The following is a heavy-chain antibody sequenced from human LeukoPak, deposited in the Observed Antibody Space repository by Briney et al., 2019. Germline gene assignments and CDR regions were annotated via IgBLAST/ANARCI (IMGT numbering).Heavy chain of an antibody. CDR1: GFTFSSYS. J-gene: IGHJ1*01. CDR3: ASTSSSWYPKYFQH. Sequence: GGSLRLSCAASGFTFSSYSMNWVRQAPGKGLEWVSYISSSSSTIYYADSVKGRFTISRDNAKNSLYLQMNSLRAEDTAVYYCASTSSSWYPKYFQHWARAPWSPSPQ. CDR2: ISSSSSTI. V-gene: IGHV3-48*04. D-gene: IGHD6-13*01.